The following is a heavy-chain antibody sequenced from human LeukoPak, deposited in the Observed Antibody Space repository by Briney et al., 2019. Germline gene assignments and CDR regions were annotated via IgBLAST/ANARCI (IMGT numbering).Heavy chain of an antibody. V-gene: IGHV3-21*05. CDR2: ISISGTNM. CDR3: ARGGGSAYHHNAFDI. D-gene: IGHD3-22*01. CDR1: GFTFSNAW. Sequence: PGGSLRLSCAASGFTFSNAWMNWVRQAPGKGLEWVSYISISGTNMLYADSVKGRFTISRDNSRTSLYLQMSSLRAEDTAVYYCARGGGSAYHHNAFDIWGIGTTVSSSS. J-gene: IGHJ3*02.